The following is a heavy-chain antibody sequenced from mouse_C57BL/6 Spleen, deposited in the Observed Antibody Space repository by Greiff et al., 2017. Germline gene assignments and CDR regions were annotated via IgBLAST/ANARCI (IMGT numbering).Heavy chain of an antibody. CDR1: GYTFTSYW. J-gene: IGHJ4*01. D-gene: IGHD3-2*02. V-gene: IGHV1-74*01. CDR2: IHPSDSDT. Sequence: VQLQQPGAELVKPGASVKVSCKASGYTFTSYWMHWVKQRPGQGLEWIGRIHPSDSDTNYNQKFKGKATLTVDKTSSTAYMQLNSLTSEDSAVYYCASPGSSGYVYAMDYWGQGTSVTVSS. CDR3: ASPGSSGYVYAMDY.